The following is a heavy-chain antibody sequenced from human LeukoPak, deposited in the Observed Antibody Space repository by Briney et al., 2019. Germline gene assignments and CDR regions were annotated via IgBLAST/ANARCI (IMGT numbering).Heavy chain of an antibody. CDR2: ITGTSTYI. J-gene: IGHJ5*02. Sequence: PGGSLRLSCTASGFTFSNYNMNWVRQAPGKGQEWVSSITGTSTYIYYADSVKGRFTISRDNAKNSLFLQMDGLRADDTAVYYCARDPYIVARPVAHWFDPWGQGTLVTVSS. D-gene: IGHD6-6*01. V-gene: IGHV3-21*01. CDR3: ARDPYIVARPVAHWFDP. CDR1: GFTFSNYN.